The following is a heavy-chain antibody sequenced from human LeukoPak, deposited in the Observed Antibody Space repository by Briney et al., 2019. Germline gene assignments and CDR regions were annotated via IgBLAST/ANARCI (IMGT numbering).Heavy chain of an antibody. CDR3: AMPNRAVVATSAFDI. J-gene: IGHJ3*02. D-gene: IGHD2-15*01. V-gene: IGHV1-69*06. Sequence: SVTVSCKASGGTFSSYAISWVRQAPGQGLEWMGGIIPIFGTANYAQKFQGRVTIIADNSTTTAYMELISLNSEDPAVVYCAMPNRAVVATSAFDIWRQGTKVSVPS. CDR2: IIPIFGTA. CDR1: GGTFSSYA.